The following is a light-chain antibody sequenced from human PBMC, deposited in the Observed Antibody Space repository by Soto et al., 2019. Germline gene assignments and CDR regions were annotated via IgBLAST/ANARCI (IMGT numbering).Light chain of an antibody. J-gene: IGKJ2*01. CDR1: QDIRSR. V-gene: IGKV1-5*01. CDR2: DAS. CDR3: QQYNTYLYT. Sequence: MTQSPSSVSASVGDRVTITCRASQDIRSRLAWYQHKPGKAPNLLIYDASNLESGVPSRFSGSGSGTEFTLTITSLQPDDFATYYCQQYNTYLYTFGQGTRLDIK.